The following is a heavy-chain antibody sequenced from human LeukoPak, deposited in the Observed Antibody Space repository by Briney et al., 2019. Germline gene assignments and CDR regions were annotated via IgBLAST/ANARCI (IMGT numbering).Heavy chain of an antibody. CDR1: GFTFSNYA. V-gene: IGHV3-23*01. D-gene: IGHD3-9*01. CDR2: IGGSRGNT. J-gene: IGHJ4*02. CDR3: ARERRYAFDY. Sequence: GGSLRLSCAASGFTFSNYAMNWVRQAPGKGLEWVSAIGGSRGNTYYADSVRGRFTTSRDNSKNTLYLQMNSLRAEDTAVYYCARERRYAFDYWGQGTLVTVSS.